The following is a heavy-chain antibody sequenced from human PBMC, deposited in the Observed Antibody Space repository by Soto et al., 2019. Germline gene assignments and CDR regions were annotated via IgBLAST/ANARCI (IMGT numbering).Heavy chain of an antibody. CDR1: GFTFSSYA. D-gene: IGHD4-17*01. V-gene: IGHV3-30-3*01. J-gene: IGHJ5*02. CDR2: ISYDGSNK. Sequence: QVQLVESGGGVVQPGRSLRLSCAASGFTFSSYAMHWVRQAPGKGLEWVAVISYDGSNKYYADSVKGRFTISRDNSKNTLYLQMNSLRAEDTAVYYCAGRYDYGDLGFDPWGQGTLVTVSS. CDR3: AGRYDYGDLGFDP.